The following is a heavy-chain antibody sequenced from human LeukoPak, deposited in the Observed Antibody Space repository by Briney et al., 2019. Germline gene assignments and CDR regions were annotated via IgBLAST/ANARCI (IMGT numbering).Heavy chain of an antibody. V-gene: IGHV3-66*04. J-gene: IGHJ4*02. D-gene: IGHD3-22*01. Sequence: PGGSLRLSCAASGFTVSSNYMSWVRQAPGKGLEWVSVIYSGGSTYYADSVEGRFTISRDNSKNTLCLQMNSLRAEDTAVYYCARQNYYDSSGYDVDYWGQGTLVTVSS. CDR2: IYSGGST. CDR1: GFTVSSNY. CDR3: ARQNYYDSSGYDVDY.